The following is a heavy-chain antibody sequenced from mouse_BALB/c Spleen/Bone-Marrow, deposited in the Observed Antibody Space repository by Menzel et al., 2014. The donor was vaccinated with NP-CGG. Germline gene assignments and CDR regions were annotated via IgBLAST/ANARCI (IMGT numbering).Heavy chain of an antibody. CDR2: ILPGSGSI. J-gene: IGHJ4*01. CDR3: ASRYDTMDY. V-gene: IGHV1-9*01. Sequence: QVQLQQSGAELMKPGASVKISCKATGNTFSSYWIEWVKQRPGHGLEWIGEILPGSGSIKYNEKFKGKATFTANTSSNTAYMQLSSLTSEDSAVYYCASRYDTMDYWGQGTSVTVSS. CDR1: GNTFSSYW.